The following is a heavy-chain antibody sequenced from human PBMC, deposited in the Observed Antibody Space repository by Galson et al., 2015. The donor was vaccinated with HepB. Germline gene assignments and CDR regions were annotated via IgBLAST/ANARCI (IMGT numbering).Heavy chain of an antibody. CDR1: GGSISSGDYY. V-gene: IGHV4-30-4*01. J-gene: IGHJ4*02. D-gene: IGHD3-10*01. CDR2: IYYSGST. Sequence: TLSLTCTVSGGSISSGDYYWSWIRQPPGKGLEWIGYIYYSGSTYYNPSLKSRVTISVDTSKNQFSLKLSSVTAADTAVYYCARVHGSGVYYFDYWGQGTLVTVSS. CDR3: ARVHGSGVYYFDY.